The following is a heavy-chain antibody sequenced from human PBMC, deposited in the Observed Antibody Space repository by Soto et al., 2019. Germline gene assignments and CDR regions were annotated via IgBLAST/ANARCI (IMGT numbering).Heavy chain of an antibody. Sequence: QVQLQESGPGLVKPSGTLSLTCAVSGGSISSSNWWSWVRQPPGKGLEWFGEIYHSGSTNYNPSLKRRVTISVDKSKNQFSLKLSSVTAADTAVYYCARAGGITIFGVAYNWFDPWGQGTLVTVSS. D-gene: IGHD3-3*01. V-gene: IGHV4-4*02. CDR1: GGSISSSNW. CDR2: IYHSGST. CDR3: ARAGGITIFGVAYNWFDP. J-gene: IGHJ5*02.